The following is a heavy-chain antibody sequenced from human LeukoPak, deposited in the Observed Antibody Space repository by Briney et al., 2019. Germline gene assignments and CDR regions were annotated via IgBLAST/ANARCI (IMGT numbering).Heavy chain of an antibody. V-gene: IGHV4-39*01. CDR2: IYYSGST. J-gene: IGHJ4*02. CDR1: GGSISSSSYY. CDR3: ASVRLEWLFRVNPLGQSFDY. D-gene: IGHD3-3*01. Sequence: SETLSLTCTVSGGSISSSSYYWGWIRQPPGKGLEWIGSIYYSGSTYYNPSLKSRVTISVDTSKNQFSLKLSSVTAADTAVYYCASVRLEWLFRVNPLGQSFDYWGQGTLVTVSS.